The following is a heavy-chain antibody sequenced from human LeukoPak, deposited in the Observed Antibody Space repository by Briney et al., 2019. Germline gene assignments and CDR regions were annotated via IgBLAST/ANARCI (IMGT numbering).Heavy chain of an antibody. CDR3: VRHKPADFWGGHFDH. J-gene: IGHJ4*02. CDR2: IYNSGRT. Sequence: SETLSLTCTVSGDSISSSSGYYWGWIRHPPGKGLDYIGSIYNSGRTYYNPSLKSRVTISVDTSKNQFSLKLNSVTAADTAVYYCVRHKPADFWGGHFDHWGQGTLVTVSS. D-gene: IGHD3-3*01. V-gene: IGHV4-39*01. CDR1: GDSISSSSGYY.